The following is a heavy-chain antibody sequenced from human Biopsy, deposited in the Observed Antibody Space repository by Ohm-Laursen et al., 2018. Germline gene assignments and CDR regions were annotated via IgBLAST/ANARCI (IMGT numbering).Heavy chain of an antibody. J-gene: IGHJ4*02. CDR3: GNEVHGRDY. V-gene: IGHV4-34*08. CDR2: INQSGTT. D-gene: IGHD2-15*01. Sequence: GTLSLTCAVFGKTFSDYQWSWIRQPPGKGLEWIGQINQSGTTNYNPSLKSRASISADASKYEFSLRLTSVTAADTAVYFCGNEVHGRDYWGLGAQVTVSS. CDR1: GKTFSDYQ.